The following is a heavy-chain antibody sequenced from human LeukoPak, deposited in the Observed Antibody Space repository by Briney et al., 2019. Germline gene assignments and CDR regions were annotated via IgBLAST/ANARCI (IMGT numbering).Heavy chain of an antibody. CDR3: ARVGCSGGSCYDY. CDR1: GGSISSYY. J-gene: IGHJ4*02. D-gene: IGHD2-15*01. CDR2: IYYSGST. V-gene: IGHV4-59*01. Sequence: SETLSLTCTVFGGSISSYYWSWLRQPPGKGLVWLGYIYYSGSTNYNPSLKSRVTISVDTSKNQFSLKLSSVTAADTAVYYCARVGCSGGSCYDYWGQGTLVTVSS.